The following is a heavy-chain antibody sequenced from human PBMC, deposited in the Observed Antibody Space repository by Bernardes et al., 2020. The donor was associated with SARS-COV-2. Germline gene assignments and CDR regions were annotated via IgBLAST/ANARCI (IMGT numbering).Heavy chain of an antibody. CDR1: GFSFSTYS. J-gene: IGHJ6*02. Sequence: GGSLRLSRAASGFSFSTYSMNWVRQAPGKGLEWVSYISSSSSIIYYADSVKGRFTISRDNAKNSLYLQMNSLRAEDTAVYFCARGVRFPLLGGMDVWGQGTTVTVSS. CDR3: ARGVRFPLLGGMDV. CDR2: ISSSSSII. D-gene: IGHD3-3*01. V-gene: IGHV3-48*04.